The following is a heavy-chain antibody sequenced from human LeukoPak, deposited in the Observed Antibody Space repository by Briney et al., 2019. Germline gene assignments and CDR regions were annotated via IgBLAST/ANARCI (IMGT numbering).Heavy chain of an antibody. CDR3: ARVVAGTSGYADY. Sequence: SETLSLTCTVSGGSISSYYWSWIRQPPGKGLEWIGEIYHSGSTNYNPSLKSRVTISVDKSKNQFSLKLSSVTAADTAVYYCARVVAGTSGYADYWGQGTLVTVSS. CDR1: GGSISSYY. J-gene: IGHJ4*02. D-gene: IGHD5-12*01. V-gene: IGHV4-59*12. CDR2: IYHSGST.